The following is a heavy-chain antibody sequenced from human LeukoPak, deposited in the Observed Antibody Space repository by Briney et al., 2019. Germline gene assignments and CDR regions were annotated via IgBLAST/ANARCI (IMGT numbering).Heavy chain of an antibody. CDR2: ISSSGSTI. D-gene: IGHD2-2*01. CDR1: GFTFSRYS. V-gene: IGHV3-48*03. CDR3: ARDIVVVPAAIGGNWFDP. Sequence: GGSLRLSCAASGFTFSRYSMHWVRQAPGKGLEWVSYISSSGSTIYYADSVKGRFTISRDNAKNSLYLQMNSLRAEDTAVYYCARDIVVVPAAIGGNWFDPWGQGTLVTVSS. J-gene: IGHJ5*02.